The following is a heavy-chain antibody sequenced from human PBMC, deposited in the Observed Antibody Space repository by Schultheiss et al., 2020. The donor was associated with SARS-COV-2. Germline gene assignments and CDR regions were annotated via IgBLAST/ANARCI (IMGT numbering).Heavy chain of an antibody. CDR2: IYYSGST. CDR3: ARHFRQWLDTRPNWFDP. J-gene: IGHJ5*02. Sequence: SQTLSLTCTVSGGSISSYYWSWIRQPAGKGLEWIGYIYYSGSTYYNPSLKSRVTISVDKSKNQFSLKLSSVTAADTAVYYCARHFRQWLDTRPNWFDPWGQGTLVTVSS. CDR1: GGSISSYY. V-gene: IGHV4-59*08. D-gene: IGHD6-19*01.